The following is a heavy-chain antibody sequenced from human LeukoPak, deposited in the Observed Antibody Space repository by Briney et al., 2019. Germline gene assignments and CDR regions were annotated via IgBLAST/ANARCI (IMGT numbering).Heavy chain of an antibody. CDR1: GFAVNGDN. CDR2: IYSDYDDGHT. D-gene: IGHD3-16*01. V-gene: IGHV3-66*02. CDR3: SKRGGGYYDH. J-gene: IGHJ4*02. Sequence: GGSLRLSCAASGFAVNGDNMSWVRQAPGKRLEWVSVIYSDYDDGHTNYADSVRGRFTISRDNSKNMVYLQMNSLRVEDTAVYYCSKRGGGYYDHWGQGTLVTVSS.